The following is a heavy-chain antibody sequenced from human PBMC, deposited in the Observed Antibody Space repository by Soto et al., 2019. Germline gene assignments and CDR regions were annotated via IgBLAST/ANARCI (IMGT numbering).Heavy chain of an antibody. D-gene: IGHD3-9*01. CDR2: INHSGST. J-gene: IGHJ4*02. CDR1: GGSFSGYY. V-gene: IGHV4-34*01. Sequence: SETLSLTCAVYGGSFSGYYWSWIRQPPGKGLEWIGEINHSGSTNYNPSLKSRVTISVDTSKNQFSLKLSSVTAADTAVYYCSRGLVDFYWLLVEYYFDYWGQGTLVTVSS. CDR3: SRGLVDFYWLLVEYYFDY.